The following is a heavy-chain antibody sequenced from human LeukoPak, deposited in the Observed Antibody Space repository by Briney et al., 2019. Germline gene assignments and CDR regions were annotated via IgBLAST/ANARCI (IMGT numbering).Heavy chain of an antibody. CDR2: ISWNSGSI. CDR1: GFTFDDYA. Sequence: GRSLRLSCAASGFTFDDYAMHWVRQAPGKGLEWVSGISWNSGSIGYADSVKGRFTISRDNAKNSLYLQMNSLRAEDMALYYCAKGQWLVRGAAFDIWGQGTMATVSS. V-gene: IGHV3-9*03. CDR3: AKGQWLVRGAAFDI. J-gene: IGHJ3*02. D-gene: IGHD6-19*01.